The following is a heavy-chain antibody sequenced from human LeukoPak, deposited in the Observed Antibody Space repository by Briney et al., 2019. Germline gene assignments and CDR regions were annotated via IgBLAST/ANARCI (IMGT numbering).Heavy chain of an antibody. CDR3: VRDREYYDSSGYYPNFDY. V-gene: IGHV3-7*03. Sequence: PGGSLRPSCAVSGFTFSNYWMSWVRQAPGKGLEWVANIKRDGSEKYCVDSVKGRFTISRDNAKNSLYLQMNSLRAEDTAVYYCVRDREYYDSSGYYPNFDYWGQGTLVTVSS. CDR2: IKRDGSEK. CDR1: GFTFSNYW. D-gene: IGHD3-22*01. J-gene: IGHJ4*02.